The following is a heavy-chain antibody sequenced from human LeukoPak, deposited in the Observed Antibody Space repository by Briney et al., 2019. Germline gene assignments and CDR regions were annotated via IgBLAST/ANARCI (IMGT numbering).Heavy chain of an antibody. D-gene: IGHD6-6*01. CDR1: GFTFSSYA. V-gene: IGHV3-30-3*01. CDR2: ISYDGSNK. CDR3: ARESSLLDAFDI. Sequence: QPGRSLRLSCAASGFTFSSYAMHWVRQAPGKGLEWVAVISYDGSNKYYADSVKGRFTISRDNSKNTLYLQMNSLRAEDTAVYYCARESSLLDAFDIWGQGTTVTVSS. J-gene: IGHJ3*02.